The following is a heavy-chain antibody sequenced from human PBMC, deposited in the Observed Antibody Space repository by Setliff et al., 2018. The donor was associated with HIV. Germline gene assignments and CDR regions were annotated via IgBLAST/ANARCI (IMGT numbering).Heavy chain of an antibody. V-gene: IGHV4-31*03. CDR2: IYYSGAT. CDR3: ARVGYSTGWYNWFDP. J-gene: IGHJ5*02. Sequence: SETLSLTCTVSGGSISSGNYYWNWIRQHPGKGLEWIGYIYYSGATYYNPSLKSRVTLSIDTSKNQFSLNLSSVTAADTAVYYCARVGYSTGWYNWFDPWGQGTLVTVSS. D-gene: IGHD6-19*01. CDR1: GGSISSGNYY.